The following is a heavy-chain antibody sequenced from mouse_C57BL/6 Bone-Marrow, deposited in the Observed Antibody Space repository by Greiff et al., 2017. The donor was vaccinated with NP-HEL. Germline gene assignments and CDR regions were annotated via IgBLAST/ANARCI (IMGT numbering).Heavy chain of an antibody. D-gene: IGHD3-2*02. CDR1: GFTFSDYY. Sequence: DVKLVESEGGLVQPGSSMKLSCTASGFTFSDYYMAWVRQVPEKGLEWVANINYDGSSTYYLDSLKSRFIISRDNAKNILYLQMSSLKSEDTATYYCARGGLDSSGYDYWGQGTTLTVSS. CDR2: INYDGSST. CDR3: ARGGLDSSGYDY. V-gene: IGHV5-16*01. J-gene: IGHJ2*01.